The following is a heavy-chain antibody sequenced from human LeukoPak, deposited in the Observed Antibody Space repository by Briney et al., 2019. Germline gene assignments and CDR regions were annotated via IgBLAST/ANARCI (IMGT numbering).Heavy chain of an antibody. D-gene: IGHD6-19*01. J-gene: IGHJ3*02. CDR1: GGSISNYY. Sequence: SETLSLTCTVSGGSISNYYWSWIRQPAGKGLEWIGRIYASGSTNYNPSLKSRVTMSVDTSKNQFSLKLSSVTAADTAVYYCARDKSGWLNDDAFVIWGQGTMVTVSS. CDR2: IYASGST. CDR3: ARDKSGWLNDDAFVI. V-gene: IGHV4-4*07.